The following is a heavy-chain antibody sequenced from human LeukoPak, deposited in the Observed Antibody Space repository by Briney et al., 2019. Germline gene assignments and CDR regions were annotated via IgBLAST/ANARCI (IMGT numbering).Heavy chain of an antibody. V-gene: IGHV3-9*01. CDR3: AKDISDAYYDSSGYITGYFDY. J-gene: IGHJ4*02. CDR2: ISWNSGSI. CDR1: GFTFDDYA. D-gene: IGHD3-22*01. Sequence: GGSLRLSCAASGFTFDDYAMHWVRQAPGKGLEWVSGISWNSGSIGYADSVKGRFTISRDNAKNSLYLQMNSLRAEDTALYYCAKDISDAYYDSSGYITGYFDYWGQGTLVTVSS.